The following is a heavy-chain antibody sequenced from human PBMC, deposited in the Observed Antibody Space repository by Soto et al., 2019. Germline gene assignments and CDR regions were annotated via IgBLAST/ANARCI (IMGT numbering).Heavy chain of an antibody. J-gene: IGHJ4*02. Sequence: SETLSLTCAVYGGSFSGYYWTWIRQPPGKGLEWIGEINHSGSTDYNPSLKSRVTISIDTSKNQFSLKLSSVTAADTAVYYCARGWIEGDCYKPPLGYWGQGTLVTVSS. CDR1: GGSFSGYY. CDR2: INHSGST. V-gene: IGHV4-34*01. D-gene: IGHD2-21*01. CDR3: ARGWIEGDCYKPPLGY.